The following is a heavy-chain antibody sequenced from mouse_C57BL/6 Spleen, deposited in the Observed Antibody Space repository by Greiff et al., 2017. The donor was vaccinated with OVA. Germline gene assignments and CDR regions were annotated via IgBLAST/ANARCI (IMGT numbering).Heavy chain of an antibody. CDR3: ARGANWDPFDY. CDR1: GYSITSGYY. Sequence: EVQLQQSGPGLVKPSQSLSLTCSVTGYSITSGYYWNWIRQFPGNKLEWMGYISYDGSNNYNPSLKNRISITRDTSKNQFFLKLNSVTTEDTATYYCARGANWDPFDYWGQGTTLTVSS. V-gene: IGHV3-6*01. CDR2: ISYDGSN. J-gene: IGHJ2*01. D-gene: IGHD4-1*01.